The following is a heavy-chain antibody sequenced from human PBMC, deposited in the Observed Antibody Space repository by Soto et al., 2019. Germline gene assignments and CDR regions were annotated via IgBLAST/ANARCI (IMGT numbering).Heavy chain of an antibody. J-gene: IGHJ4*02. CDR1: GFTFSNFG. CDR2: ISADGSDK. Sequence: QVQLVESGGGVVQPGRSLRLSCAASGFTFSNFGMHWVRQAPGKGLEWVAAISADGSDKYFSGSVKGRFTISRDNSKNTLFLTMNSLRLEDTAVYYCVKGSDVARQGLDYWGQGTLVMVSS. CDR3: VKGSDVARQGLDY. V-gene: IGHV3-30*18. D-gene: IGHD3-3*01.